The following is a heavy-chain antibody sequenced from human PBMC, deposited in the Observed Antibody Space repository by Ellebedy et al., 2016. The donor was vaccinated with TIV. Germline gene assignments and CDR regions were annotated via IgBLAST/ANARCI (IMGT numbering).Heavy chain of an antibody. CDR2: ISRSAITI. CDR1: GFTFSRYS. D-gene: IGHD3-3*01. J-gene: IGHJ4*02. CDR3: AKDKECWSGYSCDY. Sequence: GESLKISCVASGFTFSRYSMNWLRQAQGKGLEWVSHISRSAITIYYADSVKGRFTIARDNAKNSLYLKMNSLRAEDTAVYYCAKDKECWSGYSCDYWGQGTLVTVSS. V-gene: IGHV3-48*04.